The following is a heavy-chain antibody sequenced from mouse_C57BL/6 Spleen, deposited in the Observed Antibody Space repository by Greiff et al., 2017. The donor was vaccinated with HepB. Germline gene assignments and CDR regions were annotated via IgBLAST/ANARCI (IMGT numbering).Heavy chain of an antibody. J-gene: IGHJ2*01. Sequence: VLLQQSGPELVKPGASVKISCKASGYAFSSSWMNWVKQRPGKGLEWIGRIYPGDGDTNYNGKFKGKATLTADKSSSTAYMQLSSLTSADSAVYFCARSGADYWGQGTTLTVSS. CDR1: GYAFSSSW. CDR3: ARSGADY. V-gene: IGHV1-82*01. D-gene: IGHD3-1*01. CDR2: IYPGDGDT.